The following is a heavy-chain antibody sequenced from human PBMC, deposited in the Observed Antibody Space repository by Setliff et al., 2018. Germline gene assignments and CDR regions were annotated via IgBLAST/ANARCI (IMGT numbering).Heavy chain of an antibody. CDR1: GGSISSSSYY. CDR2: IYYSGST. Sequence: PSETLSLTCSVSGGSISSSSYYWGWIRQPPGKGLEWIGSIYYSGSTYYNPSLKSRVTISVDTSKNQFSLKLSSMTAADTAVYYCARHYYDSSVYYPEYFHHWGQGTLVTVS. CDR3: ARHYYDSSVYYPEYFHH. J-gene: IGHJ1*01. D-gene: IGHD3-22*01. V-gene: IGHV4-39*07.